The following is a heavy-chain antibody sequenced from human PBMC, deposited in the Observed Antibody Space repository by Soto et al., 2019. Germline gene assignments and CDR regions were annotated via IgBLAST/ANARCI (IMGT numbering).Heavy chain of an antibody. J-gene: IGHJ4*02. V-gene: IGHV3-21*01. D-gene: IGHD3-22*01. Sequence: EVQLVESGGGLVKPGGSLRLSCAASGFTFSSYSMNWVRQAPGKGLEWVSSISSSSSYIYYADSVKGRFTISRDNAKNSLYLQMNSLRAEDTAVYYCARGGSYYYDSSGYYFPNPFDYWGQGTLVTVSS. CDR1: GFTFSSYS. CDR2: ISSSSSYI. CDR3: ARGGSYYYDSSGYYFPNPFDY.